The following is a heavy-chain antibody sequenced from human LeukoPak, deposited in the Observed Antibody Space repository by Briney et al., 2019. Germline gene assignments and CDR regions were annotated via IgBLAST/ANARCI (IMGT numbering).Heavy chain of an antibody. CDR2: IYTSGST. CDR3: ARVGLYSSRWYYFDY. D-gene: IGHD6-13*01. J-gene: IGHJ4*02. V-gene: IGHV4-4*07. CDR1: GGSISSYY. Sequence: SETLSLTCTVSGGSISSYYWSWIRQPARQGLELIGRIYTSGSTNYNPSLKSRVIMSVDTSKNQFSLKLSSVAAADTAVYYCARVGLYSSRWYYFDYWGQGTLVTVS.